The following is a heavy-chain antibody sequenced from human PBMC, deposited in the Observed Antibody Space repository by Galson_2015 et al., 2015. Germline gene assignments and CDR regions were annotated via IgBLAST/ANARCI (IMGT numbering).Heavy chain of an antibody. D-gene: IGHD3-16*01. Sequence: SLRLSCAASGFTFSSYGMHWVRQAPGKGLEWVAVISYDGSNKYYADSVKGRFTISRDNSKNTLYLQMNSLRAGDTAAYYCAKAGGTQGDYYYYYGMDVWGQGTTVTVSS. V-gene: IGHV3-30*18. CDR2: ISYDGSNK. CDR3: AKAGGTQGDYYYYYGMDV. CDR1: GFTFSSYG. J-gene: IGHJ6*02.